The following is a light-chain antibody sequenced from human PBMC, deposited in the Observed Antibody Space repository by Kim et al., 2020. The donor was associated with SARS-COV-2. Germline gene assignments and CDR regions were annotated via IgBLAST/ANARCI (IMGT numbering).Light chain of an antibody. CDR3: QVWDSSSDHRV. Sequence: APGKTAWITCEGNSIGSKSVHWYQQKPGQAPVLVIYYDSDRPSGIPERFSGSNSGNTATMTISRVEAGDEADYYCQVWDSSSDHRVFGTGTQLTVL. J-gene: IGLJ1*01. V-gene: IGLV3-21*04. CDR2: YDS. CDR1: SIGSKS.